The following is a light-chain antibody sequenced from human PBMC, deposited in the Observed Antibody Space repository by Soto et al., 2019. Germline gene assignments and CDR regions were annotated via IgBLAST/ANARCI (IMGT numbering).Light chain of an antibody. CDR3: SSYSPSSAVV. Sequence: QSALTQPASVSGSPGQSITISCAGTSADIGAFNYVSWYQHHPGKAPKLLIYDVSDRPSGVSTRFSASKSANTASLTISGLQADDEADYYCSSYSPSSAVVFGGGTKLTVL. V-gene: IGLV2-14*03. CDR2: DVS. J-gene: IGLJ2*01. CDR1: SADIGAFNY.